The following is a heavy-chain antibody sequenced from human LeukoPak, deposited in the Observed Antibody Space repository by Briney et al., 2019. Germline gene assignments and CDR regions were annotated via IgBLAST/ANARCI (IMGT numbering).Heavy chain of an antibody. CDR3: AKAGSGYYYYGSGSYYKDYYYMDV. D-gene: IGHD3-10*01. CDR1: GFTFSSYA. Sequence: PGGSLRLSCAASGFTFSSYAMSWVRQAPGKGLEWVSAISGSGGSTYYADSVKGRFTISIDNSKNTLYLQMNSLRAEDTAVYYCAKAGSGYYYYGSGSYYKDYYYMDVWGKGTTVTVSS. J-gene: IGHJ6*03. CDR2: ISGSGGST. V-gene: IGHV3-23*01.